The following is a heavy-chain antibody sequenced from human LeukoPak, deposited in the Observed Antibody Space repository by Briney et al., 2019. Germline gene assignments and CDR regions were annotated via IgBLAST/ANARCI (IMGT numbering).Heavy chain of an antibody. Sequence: PGGFLRLSCAASGFTFDDYGMSWVRQAPGKGLEWVSGINWNGGSTGYADSVKGRFTISRDNAKNSLYLQMNSLRAEDTALYYCARPTGGNYGFDYWGQGTLVTVSS. J-gene: IGHJ4*02. D-gene: IGHD3-10*01. CDR3: ARPTGGNYGFDY. CDR2: INWNGGST. CDR1: GFTFDDYG. V-gene: IGHV3-20*04.